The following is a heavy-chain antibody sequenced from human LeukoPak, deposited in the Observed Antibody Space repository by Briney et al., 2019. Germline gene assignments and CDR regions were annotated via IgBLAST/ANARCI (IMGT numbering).Heavy chain of an antibody. CDR1: GGTFSSYA. Sequence: SVKVSCKASGGTFSSYAISWVRQAPGQGLEWMGGIIPIFGTANYAQKFQGRVTITADESTSTAYMELSSLRSEDTAVYYCAREGGYSSSWTAWDYWGQGTLVTVSS. V-gene: IGHV1-69*13. J-gene: IGHJ4*02. CDR2: IIPIFGTA. D-gene: IGHD6-13*01. CDR3: AREGGYSSSWTAWDY.